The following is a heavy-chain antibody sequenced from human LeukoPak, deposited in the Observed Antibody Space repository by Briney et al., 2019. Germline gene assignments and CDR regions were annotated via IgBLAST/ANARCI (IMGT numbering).Heavy chain of an antibody. Sequence: PGGSLRLSCAASGFTFSSYAMSWVRQAPGKGLDWVSAISGSGGSTYYADSVKGRFTISRDNSENTLYLQMNSLRAEDTAVYYCAKGGTVIARLIAADWGQGTLVTVSS. CDR3: AKGGTVIARLIAAD. CDR2: ISGSGGST. CDR1: GFTFSSYA. V-gene: IGHV3-23*01. J-gene: IGHJ4*02. D-gene: IGHD6-6*01.